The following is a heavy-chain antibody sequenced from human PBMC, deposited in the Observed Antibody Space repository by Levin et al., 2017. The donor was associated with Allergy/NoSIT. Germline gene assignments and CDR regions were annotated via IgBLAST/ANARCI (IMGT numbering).Heavy chain of an antibody. D-gene: IGHD6-19*01. Sequence: GGSLRLSCAASGFTFSSYGMHWVRQAPGKGLEWVAVIWYDGSNKYYADSVKGRFTISRDNSKNTLYLQMNSLRAEDTAVYYCARDHGIAVAEIRAFDIWGQGTMVTVSS. CDR2: IWYDGSNK. CDR3: ARDHGIAVAEIRAFDI. CDR1: GFTFSSYG. J-gene: IGHJ3*02. V-gene: IGHV3-33*01.